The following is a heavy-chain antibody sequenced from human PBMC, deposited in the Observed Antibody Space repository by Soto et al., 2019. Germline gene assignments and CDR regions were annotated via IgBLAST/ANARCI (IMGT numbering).Heavy chain of an antibody. CDR1: GFTFSSYG. D-gene: IGHD1-26*01. V-gene: IGHV3-30*03. Sequence: GGSLRLSCAASGFTFSSYGMHWVRQAPGKGLEWVAVISYDGRNKYYADSVKGRFTISRDNAKNSLYLQVSSLRAEDTAIYYCARDLRRNSGSYFDYWGQGTPVTVSS. CDR2: ISYDGRNK. J-gene: IGHJ4*02. CDR3: ARDLRRNSGSYFDY.